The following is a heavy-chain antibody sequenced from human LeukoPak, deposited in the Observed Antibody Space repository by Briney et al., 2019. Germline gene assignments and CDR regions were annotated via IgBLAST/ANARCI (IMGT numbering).Heavy chain of an antibody. V-gene: IGHV1-18*01. CDR1: GYTFTSYG. CDR3: ARSMSITVTTDLLVL. J-gene: IGHJ4*02. Sequence: ASVKVSCKASGYTFTSYGISWVRQAPGQGLEWMGWISAYNGNTNYAQKLQGRVTMTTDTSTSTAYMELRSLRSDDTAVYYCARSMSITVTTDLLVLWGQGTLVTVSS. D-gene: IGHD4-11*01. CDR2: ISAYNGNT.